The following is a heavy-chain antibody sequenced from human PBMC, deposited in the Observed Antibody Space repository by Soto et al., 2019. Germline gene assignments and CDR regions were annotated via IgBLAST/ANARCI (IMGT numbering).Heavy chain of an antibody. CDR3: ASPYQYSNYGHYGMDV. CDR2: IIPIFGTA. CDR1: GGTFSSYA. V-gene: IGHV1-69*13. Sequence: SVKVSCKASGGTFSSYAISWVRQAPGQGLEWMGGIIPIFGTANYAQKFQGRVTITADESTSTAYMELSSLRSEDTAVYYCASPYQYSNYGHYGMDVWGQGTTVTV. J-gene: IGHJ6*02. D-gene: IGHD4-4*01.